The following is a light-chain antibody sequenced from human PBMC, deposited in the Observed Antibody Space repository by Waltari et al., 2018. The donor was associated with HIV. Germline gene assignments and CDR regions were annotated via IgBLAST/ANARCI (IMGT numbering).Light chain of an antibody. Sequence: QSVLTQPPSVSEAPRQRVTISCSGSSSNIGNNAVHWYQQVPGKAPKLLIYYDDLLSSGVSDRFSGSKSGTAASLAIRGLQSEDEADYYCAAWDDSLNGYVFGSGTKVTVL. J-gene: IGLJ1*01. V-gene: IGLV1-36*01. CDR3: AAWDDSLNGYV. CDR2: YDD. CDR1: SSNIGNNA.